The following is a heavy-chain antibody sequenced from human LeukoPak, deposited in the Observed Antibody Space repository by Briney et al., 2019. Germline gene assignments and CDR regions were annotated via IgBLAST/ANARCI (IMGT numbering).Heavy chain of an antibody. CDR3: AKTVGARPLDAFDI. CDR1: GFTFIDYW. CDR2: IKQDGGEK. J-gene: IGHJ3*02. V-gene: IGHV3-7*03. D-gene: IGHD1-26*01. Sequence: PGGSLRLSCTASGFTFIDYWIYWIRQAPGKGLERVATIKQDGGEKYYGDSVKGRFTISRDNSKNTLYLQMNSLRAEDTAVYYCAKTVGARPLDAFDIWGQGTMVTVSS.